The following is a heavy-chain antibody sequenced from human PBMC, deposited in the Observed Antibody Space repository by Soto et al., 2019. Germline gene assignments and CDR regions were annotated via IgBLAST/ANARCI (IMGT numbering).Heavy chain of an antibody. V-gene: IGHV1-18*01. J-gene: IGHJ6*02. CDR3: ARDPGFGFGYSYAFAMDV. D-gene: IGHD5-18*01. Sequence: QVQVVQSGAEVKKPGASVKVSCKASGYTFSNYGISWVRQGPGQGLEWMGWISGYNGNTHYEEKVQDRIKMTTDTSTSTTYMELRSLRSDDTAVYFCARDPGFGFGYSYAFAMDVWGQGTTVTVSS. CDR2: ISGYNGNT. CDR1: GYTFSNYG.